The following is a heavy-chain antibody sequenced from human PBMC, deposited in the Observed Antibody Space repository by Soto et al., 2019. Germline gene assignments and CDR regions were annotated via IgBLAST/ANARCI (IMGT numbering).Heavy chain of an antibody. CDR3: ARGYDRQYGMDL. CDR1: GFTLSIYS. V-gene: IGHV3-48*02. D-gene: IGHD1-1*01. CDR2: ISAGSNTM. J-gene: IGHJ6*02. Sequence: EVSLVESGGGLVQRGESLTLSCAASGFTLSIYSVNWVRQAAREGLEWVSYISAGSNTMYYADSVRGRFIISRDNAKHSLYLQMSSVSDDDTTVDYCARGYDRQYGMDLYGQGTTGTVSS.